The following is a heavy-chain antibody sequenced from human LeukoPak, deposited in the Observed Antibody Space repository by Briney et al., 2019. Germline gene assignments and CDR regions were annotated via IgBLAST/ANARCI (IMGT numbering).Heavy chain of an antibody. Sequence: PSETLSLTCTVSGGSISSGGYYWSWIRQRPGKGLEWIGYIYYSGSTYYNPSLKSRVTISVDTSKNQFSLKLSSVTAADTAVYYCARDSYYDSSGYPRGYFDLWGRGTLVTVSS. CDR1: GGSISSGGYY. D-gene: IGHD3-22*01. J-gene: IGHJ2*01. V-gene: IGHV4-31*03. CDR3: ARDSYYDSSGYPRGYFDL. CDR2: IYYSGST.